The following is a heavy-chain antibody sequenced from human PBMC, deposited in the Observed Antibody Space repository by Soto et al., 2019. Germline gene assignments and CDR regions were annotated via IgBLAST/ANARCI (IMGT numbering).Heavy chain of an antibody. J-gene: IGHJ4*02. CDR2: IGTAGDT. V-gene: IGHV3-13*01. Sequence: PGGSLRLSCAASGFTFSSYDMHWVRQATGKGLEWVSAIGTAGDTYYPGSVKGRFTISRENAKNSLYLQMNSLRAGDTAVYYFERGRRDDILTGYIDYWGQGTLVTVSS. CDR3: ERGRRDDILTGYIDY. CDR1: GFTFSSYD. D-gene: IGHD3-9*01.